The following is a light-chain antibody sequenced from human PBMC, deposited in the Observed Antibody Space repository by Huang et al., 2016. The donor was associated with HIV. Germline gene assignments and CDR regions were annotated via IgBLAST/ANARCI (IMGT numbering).Light chain of an antibody. V-gene: IGKV3-11*01. J-gene: IGKJ4*01. Sequence: IVLTQSPATLSFSLGERATLSCRVSHSVNSNLAWYQQKPGQAPRLLIYDAYNRAAGVPMRFSASGSGTNFTLTISSLEPEDFAVYYCHQRSSWPLTFGGGTRVEI. CDR3: HQRSSWPLT. CDR2: DAY. CDR1: HSVNSN.